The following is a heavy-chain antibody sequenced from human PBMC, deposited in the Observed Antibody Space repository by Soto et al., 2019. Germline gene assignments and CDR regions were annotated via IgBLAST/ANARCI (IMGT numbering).Heavy chain of an antibody. V-gene: IGHV1-58*01. D-gene: IGHD6-13*01. CDR1: GFSFTNSA. J-gene: IGHJ4*02. Sequence: GAAVKVSFKTSGFSFTNSAVQWVRQARGQRLEWIGWIVVGSANTNYAQKFQERVTITRDMSTTTAYMELSSLRSEDTAVYYCAAGPYSSSWYHSDHWGRGTLVTVSS. CDR3: AAGPYSSSWYHSDH. CDR2: IVVGSANT.